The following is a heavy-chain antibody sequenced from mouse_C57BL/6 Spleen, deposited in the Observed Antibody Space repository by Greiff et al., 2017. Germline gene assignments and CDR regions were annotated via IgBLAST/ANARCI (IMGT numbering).Heavy chain of an antibody. J-gene: IGHJ1*03. CDR1: GYTFTSYW. D-gene: IGHD1-1*01. Sequence: VQLQQPGAELVKPGASVKVSCKASGYTFTSYWMHWVKQRPGQGLEWIGRIHPSDSDTNYNQKFKGKATLTVDKSSSTAYMQLSSLTSEDSAVYYCARTYGSSYPYWYFDVWGTGTTVTVSS. CDR3: ARTYGSSYPYWYFDV. CDR2: IHPSDSDT. V-gene: IGHV1-74*01.